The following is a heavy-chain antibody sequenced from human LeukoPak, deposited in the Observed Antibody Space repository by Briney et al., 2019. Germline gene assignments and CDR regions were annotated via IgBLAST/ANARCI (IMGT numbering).Heavy chain of an antibody. CDR3: AREAPGGSGWTYFDY. Sequence: PSETLSVTCTVSGGSISNYYWSWIRQPPGKGLEWIGYIYYTGSANYHPSLKSRVTISLDTSENHVSLRLTSVTAEDTAVYYCAREAPGGSGWTYFDYWGQGSLVTVSS. V-gene: IGHV4-59*01. CDR2: IYYTGSA. J-gene: IGHJ4*02. CDR1: GGSISNYY. D-gene: IGHD6-19*01.